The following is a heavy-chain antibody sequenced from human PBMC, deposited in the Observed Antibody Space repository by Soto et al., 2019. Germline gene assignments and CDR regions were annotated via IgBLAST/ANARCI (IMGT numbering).Heavy chain of an antibody. CDR1: GGTFSSYA. Sequence: SVKVSCKASGGTFSSYAISWVRQAPGQGLEWMGGIIPIFGTANYAQKFQGRVTITADESTSTAYMELSSLRSEDTAVYYCARGPTIGGDYYYYGMDVWGQGTTVTVSS. J-gene: IGHJ6*02. D-gene: IGHD2-21*01. CDR3: ARGPTIGGDYYYYGMDV. V-gene: IGHV1-69*13. CDR2: IIPIFGTA.